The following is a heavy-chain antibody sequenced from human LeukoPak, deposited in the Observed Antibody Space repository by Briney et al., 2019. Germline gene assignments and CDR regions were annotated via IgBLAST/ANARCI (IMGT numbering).Heavy chain of an antibody. J-gene: IGHJ5*02. V-gene: IGHV1-8*01. D-gene: IGHD1-14*01. CDR1: GYTFTSYE. CDR2: MNLNFGTT. CDR3: ASGSYRFDV. Sequence: ASVKVSCKASGYTFTSYEINWVRQATGQGLEWVGWMNLNFGTTGYAQRFQGRVTLTSNTSIGTAYMELSSLKSDDTAVYYCASGSYRFDVWGQGTLVAVSS.